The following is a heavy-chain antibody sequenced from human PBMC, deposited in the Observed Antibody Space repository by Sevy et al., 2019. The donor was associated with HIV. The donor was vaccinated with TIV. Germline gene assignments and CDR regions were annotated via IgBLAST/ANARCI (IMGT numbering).Heavy chain of an antibody. CDR3: ATAGTNGCNYFDY. J-gene: IGHJ4*02. D-gene: IGHD1-1*01. CDR1: GYTFTDYY. V-gene: IGHV1-2*04. Sequence: ASVKVSCKASGYTFTDYYMHWVRQAPGQGLEWMGWINPDSGDTIYAQKFQGWVTMTRDTSIITAYMELTRLNSDDTAVYFCATAGTNGCNYFDYWGQGTLVTVSS. CDR2: INPDSGDT.